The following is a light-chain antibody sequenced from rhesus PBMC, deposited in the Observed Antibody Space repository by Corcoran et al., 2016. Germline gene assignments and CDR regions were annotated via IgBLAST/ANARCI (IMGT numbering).Light chain of an antibody. CDR2: GAS. Sequence: QVILTQSPATLSLSPGERATLSCRASQSVSSYLAWYQQKPGQAPRLLIYGASSRATGIPDRFSGSGSATDCTLTISSLEPEDVGVYHCYQHSSGYSFGQGTKVEIK. CDR1: QSVSSY. V-gene: IGKV3-10*01. J-gene: IGKJ2*01. CDR3: YQHSSGYS.